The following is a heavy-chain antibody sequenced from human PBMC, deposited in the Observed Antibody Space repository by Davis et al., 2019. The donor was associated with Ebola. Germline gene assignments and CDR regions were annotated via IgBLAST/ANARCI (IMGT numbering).Heavy chain of an antibody. Sequence: GESLKISCAASGFTFSSYVITWVRQAPGKGLEWLSAITGSGDTTYYADSVKGRFTIARDNAKNSLFLQMNSLRAEDTAVYYCARDPAFSSFDYWGQGALVTVSS. CDR2: ITGSGDTT. D-gene: IGHD6-6*01. J-gene: IGHJ4*02. V-gene: IGHV3-23*01. CDR3: ARDPAFSSFDY. CDR1: GFTFSSYV.